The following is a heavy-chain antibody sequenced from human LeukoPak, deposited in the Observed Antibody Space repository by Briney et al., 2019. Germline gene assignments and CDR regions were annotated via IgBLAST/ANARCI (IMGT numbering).Heavy chain of an antibody. Sequence: SVKVSCKASGGTFSSYAISWVRQAPGQGLEWMGRIIPILGIANYAQKFQGRVTVTADKSTSTAYMELSSLRSEDTAVYYCASGIWSGYYTPAEYFQHWGQGTLVTVSS. CDR3: ASGIWSGYYTPAEYFQH. CDR1: GGTFSSYA. CDR2: IIPILGIA. D-gene: IGHD3-3*01. V-gene: IGHV1-69*04. J-gene: IGHJ1*01.